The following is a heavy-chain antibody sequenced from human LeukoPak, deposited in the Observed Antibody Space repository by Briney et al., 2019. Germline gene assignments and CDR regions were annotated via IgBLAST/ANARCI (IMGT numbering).Heavy chain of an antibody. CDR3: VREKYCSRTSCFDS. D-gene: IGHD2-2*01. Sequence: SQTLSLTCAISGDSVSSNSAAWNWMRQSPSRGLEWLGRTYYRSKWYNDYAVSVKRRITINPETSKNQFSLQLNSVTPADTAVYYCVREKYCSRTSCFDSWGQGTLVTVSS. CDR1: GDSVSSNSAA. J-gene: IGHJ4*02. V-gene: IGHV6-1*01. CDR2: TYYRSKWYN.